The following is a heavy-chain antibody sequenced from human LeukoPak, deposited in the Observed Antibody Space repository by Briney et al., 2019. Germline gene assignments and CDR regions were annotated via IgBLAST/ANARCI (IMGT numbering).Heavy chain of an antibody. D-gene: IGHD3-3*02. V-gene: IGHV4-30-2*01. CDR1: GGSISSGGYS. CDR3: ARHARGLATRPYYFDS. J-gene: IGHJ4*02. CDR2: IYHSGST. Sequence: SETLSLTCAVSGGSISSGGYSWSWIRQPPGKGLEWIGYIYHSGSTYYNPSLKSRVTISVDRSKNQFSLKLSSVTAADTAIYYCARHARGLATRPYYFDSWGQGTLVTVSS.